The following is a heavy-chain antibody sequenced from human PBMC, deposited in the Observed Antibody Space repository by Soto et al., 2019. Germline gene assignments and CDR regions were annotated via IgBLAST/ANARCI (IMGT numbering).Heavy chain of an antibody. D-gene: IGHD5-18*01. Sequence: QVQLQESGPGLVKPSQTLSLTCTVSGGSISSGDYYWSGIRQPPGKGLEWVGYIYYSGSTYYNPSLKSRLTISVDTSKNQFSLKLSSVTAADTAVYYCASIRRYGGYSYGPTRYYFDYWGQGTLVTVSS. CDR2: IYYSGST. CDR3: ASIRRYGGYSYGPTRYYFDY. V-gene: IGHV4-30-4*01. CDR1: GGSISSGDYY. J-gene: IGHJ4*02.